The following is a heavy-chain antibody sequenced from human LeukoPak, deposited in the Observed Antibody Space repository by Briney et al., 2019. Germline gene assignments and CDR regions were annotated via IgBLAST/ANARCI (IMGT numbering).Heavy chain of an antibody. J-gene: IGHJ5*02. CDR2: IYSGGST. V-gene: IGHV3-66*01. Sequence: GGSLRLSCAASEFSVGSNYMTWVRQAPGKGLEWVSLIYSGGSTYYADSVKGRFTISRDNSKNTLYLQMNSLRAEDTAVYYCAKGGAYYDFWSGYYDENWFDPWGQGTLVTVSS. CDR1: EFSVGSNY. D-gene: IGHD3-3*01. CDR3: AKGGAYYDFWSGYYDENWFDP.